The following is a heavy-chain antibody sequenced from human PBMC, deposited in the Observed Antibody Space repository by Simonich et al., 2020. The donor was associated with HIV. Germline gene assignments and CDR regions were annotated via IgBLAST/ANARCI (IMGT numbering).Heavy chain of an antibody. CDR1: GFTFSSYS. V-gene: IGHV3-21*01. CDR2: ISSSSSYI. CDR3: ARDGRKGSSTSCSDY. Sequence: EVQLVESGGGLVKPGGSLRLSCAASGFTFSSYSMNWVRQAPGKGREWVSSISSSSSYISYAESVKGRFTNSRDNAKNSLYRQMNSLRAEDTAVYYCARDGRKGSSTSCSDYWGQGTLVTVSS. J-gene: IGHJ4*02. D-gene: IGHD2-2*01.